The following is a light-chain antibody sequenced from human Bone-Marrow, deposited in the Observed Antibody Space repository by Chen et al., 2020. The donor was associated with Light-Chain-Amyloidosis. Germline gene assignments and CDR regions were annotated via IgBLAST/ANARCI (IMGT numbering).Light chain of an antibody. J-gene: IGLJ1*01. CDR2: EVT. CDR1: SSDVGGDNH. CDR3: SSYTITNTLV. Sequence: QSALTQPASVSGSPAQSITISCTGTSSDVGGDNHVSWYQQHPDKAPKLMIYEVTNRPSWVPDRCSGSKSDNTASLTISGLQTEDEADYFGSSYTITNTLVFGSGTRVTGL. V-gene: IGLV2-14*01.